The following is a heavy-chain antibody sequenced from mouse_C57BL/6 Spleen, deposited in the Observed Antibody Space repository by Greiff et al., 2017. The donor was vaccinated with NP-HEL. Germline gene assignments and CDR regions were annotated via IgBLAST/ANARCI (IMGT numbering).Heavy chain of an antibody. D-gene: IGHD2-5*01. J-gene: IGHJ1*03. CDR1: GFTFSDYG. CDR2: ISSGSSTI. V-gene: IGHV5-17*01. CDR3: ARRIYSNYVYFDV. Sequence: EVKLVESGGGLVKPGGSLKLSCAASGFTFSDYGMHWVRQAPEKGLEWVAYISSGSSTIYYADTVKGRFTISRDNAKNTLFLQMTSLRSEDTAMYYCARRIYSNYVYFDVWGTGTTVTVSS.